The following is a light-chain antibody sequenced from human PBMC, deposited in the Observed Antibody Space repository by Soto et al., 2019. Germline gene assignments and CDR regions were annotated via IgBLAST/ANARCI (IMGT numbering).Light chain of an antibody. CDR1: QSVSRF. V-gene: IGKV3-11*01. CDR3: QQRSNWFT. J-gene: IGKJ4*01. Sequence: EIVLTQSPATLSLSPGERATLSCRASQSVSRFLAWYQQNPGQAPRLLIYDASNRATGIPARFSGSGSGTDFTLTISILEPEDFAVYYCQQRSNWFTFGGGTKVEIK. CDR2: DAS.